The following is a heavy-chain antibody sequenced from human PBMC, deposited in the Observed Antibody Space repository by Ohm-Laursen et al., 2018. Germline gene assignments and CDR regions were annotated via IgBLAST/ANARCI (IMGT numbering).Heavy chain of an antibody. CDR1: GFTFSTYS. Sequence: SLRLSCSASGFTFSTYSMNWFRQSPGKGLEWVSGISWNSGTIGYADSVKGRFTISRDNAKNSLYLQMNSLKFEDTAMYYCARGQPIDFWGQGTLVTVSS. CDR2: ISWNSGTI. V-gene: IGHV3-48*04. CDR3: ARGQPIDF. J-gene: IGHJ4*02.